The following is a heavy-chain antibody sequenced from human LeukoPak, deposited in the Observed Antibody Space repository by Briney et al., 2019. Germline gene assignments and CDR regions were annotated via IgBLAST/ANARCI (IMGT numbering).Heavy chain of an antibody. CDR3: ARGPIVVVPADDAFDI. CDR2: IYHSGST. V-gene: IGHV4-30-2*01. J-gene: IGHJ3*02. CDR1: GGSISSGGYY. Sequence: SETLSLTCTVSGGSISSGGYYWSWIRQPPGKGLEWIGYIYHSGSTYYNPSLKSRVTISVDRSKNQFSLKLSSVTAADTAVYYCARGPIVVVPADDAFDIWGQGTMVTVSS. D-gene: IGHD2-2*01.